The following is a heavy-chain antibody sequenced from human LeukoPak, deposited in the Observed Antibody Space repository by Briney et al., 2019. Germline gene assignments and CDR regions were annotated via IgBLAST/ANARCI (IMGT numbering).Heavy chain of an antibody. Sequence: PSETLSLTCAVYGGSFSGYYWSWIRQPPGKGLEWIGEINHSGSTNYNPSLKSRVTISVDTSKNQFSLKLSSVTAADTAVYYCARESSYYYDSSDPEYWGQGTLVTVFS. CDR1: GGSFSGYY. CDR3: ARESSYYYDSSDPEY. J-gene: IGHJ4*02. V-gene: IGHV4-34*01. D-gene: IGHD3-22*01. CDR2: INHSGST.